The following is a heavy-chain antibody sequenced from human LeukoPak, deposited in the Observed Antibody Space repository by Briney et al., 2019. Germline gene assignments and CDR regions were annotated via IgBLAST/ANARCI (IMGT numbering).Heavy chain of an antibody. CDR2: IGSGGSDI. V-gene: IGHV3-21*01. Sequence: KSGGSLRLSCAVSGFSFSSHSMSWVRQAPGKGLEWVSSIGSGGSDIYYEDSVKGRFTISRDNGKSSLYLQMNSLGPEDTAVYYCARDHGGATFQHWGQGTLVTVSS. D-gene: IGHD1-26*01. CDR1: GFSFSSHS. CDR3: ARDHGGATFQH. J-gene: IGHJ1*01.